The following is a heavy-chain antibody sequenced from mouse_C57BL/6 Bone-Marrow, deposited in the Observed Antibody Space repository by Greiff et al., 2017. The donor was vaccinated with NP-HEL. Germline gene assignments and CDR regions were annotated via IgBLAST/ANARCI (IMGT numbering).Heavy chain of an antibody. Sequence: VQLQQSGPVLVKPGASVKMSCKASGYTFTDYYMNWVKQSHGKSLEWIGVINPYNGGTSYNQKFKGKATLTVDKSSSTAYMELNGLTSEDSAVYYCARTLFYYYGSSYAMDYWGQGTSVTVSS. CDR2: INPYNGGT. CDR3: ARTLFYYYGSSYAMDY. J-gene: IGHJ4*01. V-gene: IGHV1-19*01. D-gene: IGHD1-1*01. CDR1: GYTFTDYY.